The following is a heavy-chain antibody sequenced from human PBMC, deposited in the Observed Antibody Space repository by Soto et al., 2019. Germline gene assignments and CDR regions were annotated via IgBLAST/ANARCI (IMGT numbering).Heavy chain of an antibody. CDR1: GGTFSSYA. CDR3: AKGYCSGGSCYRSAKYYYYYGMDV. CDR2: IIPIFGTA. D-gene: IGHD2-15*01. V-gene: IGHV1-69*01. J-gene: IGHJ6*02. Sequence: QVQLVQSGAEVKKPGSSVKVSCKASGGTFSSYAISWVRQAPGQGLEWMGGIIPIFGTANYAQKFQGRVTITAAESTSTDYMELSSLRSEDTAVYYCAKGYCSGGSCYRSAKYYYYYGMDVWGQGTTVTVSS.